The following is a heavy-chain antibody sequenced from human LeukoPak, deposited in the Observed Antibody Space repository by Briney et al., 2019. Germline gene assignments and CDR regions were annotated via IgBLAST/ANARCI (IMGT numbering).Heavy chain of an antibody. CDR2: INPNSGGT. CDR1: GYTFTGYY. J-gene: IGHJ5*02. V-gene: IGHV1-2*02. Sequence: GSVKVSCKASGYTFTGYYMHWVRQAPGQGLEWMGWINPNSGGTNYAQKFQGRVTMTRDTSISTAYMEMSRLRSDDTAVYYCARDGFGVVPTNWFDPWGQGTLVTVSS. D-gene: IGHD3-3*01. CDR3: ARDGFGVVPTNWFDP.